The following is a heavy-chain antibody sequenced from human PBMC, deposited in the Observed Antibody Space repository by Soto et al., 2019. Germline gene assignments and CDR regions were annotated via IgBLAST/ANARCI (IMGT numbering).Heavy chain of an antibody. CDR3: ARALGHSGYDNYYYYGMDV. Sequence: SVKVSCKASGYTFTSYDINWVRQATGQGLEWMGRIIPILGIANYAQKFQGRVTITADKSTSTAYMELSSLRSEDTAVYYCARALGHSGYDNYYYYGMDVWGQGTTVTVSS. CDR1: GYTFTSYD. J-gene: IGHJ6*02. CDR2: IIPILGIA. D-gene: IGHD5-12*01. V-gene: IGHV1-69*04.